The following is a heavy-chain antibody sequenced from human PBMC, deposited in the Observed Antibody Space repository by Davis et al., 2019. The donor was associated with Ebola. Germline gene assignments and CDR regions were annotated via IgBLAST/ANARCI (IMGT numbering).Heavy chain of an antibody. CDR3: TRVSRWLQHFDY. Sequence: GGSLRLSCAASGFTFSGSAMHWVRQASGKGLEWVGRIRSKANSYATAYAASVKGRFTISRDDSKSIAYLQMNSLKTEDTAVYYCTRVSRWLQHFDYWGQGTLVTVSS. V-gene: IGHV3-73*01. CDR1: GFTFSGSA. CDR2: IRSKANSYAT. J-gene: IGHJ4*02. D-gene: IGHD5-24*01.